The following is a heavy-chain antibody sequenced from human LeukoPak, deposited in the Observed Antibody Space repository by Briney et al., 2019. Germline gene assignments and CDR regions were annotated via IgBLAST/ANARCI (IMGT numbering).Heavy chain of an antibody. J-gene: IGHJ4*02. CDR2: ISYDGSNK. Sequence: GGSLRLSCAASGFTFNSYGMHWVRQAPGKGLEWVAVISYDGSNKYYADSVKGRFTISRDNSKNTLYLQMNSLRAEDTAVYYCAKEGSRGLSFDYWGQGTLVTVSS. D-gene: IGHD2-15*01. CDR1: GFTFNSYG. CDR3: AKEGSRGLSFDY. V-gene: IGHV3-30*18.